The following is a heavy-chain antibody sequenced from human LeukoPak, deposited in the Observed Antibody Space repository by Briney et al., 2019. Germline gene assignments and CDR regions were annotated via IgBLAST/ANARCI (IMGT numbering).Heavy chain of an antibody. CDR3: TTDYYYDSSGYRFDY. CDR1: GFTFSNAR. Sequence: GGSLRLSCAASGFTFSNARMSWVRQAPGKGLEWVGRIKSKTDGGTTDYAAPVKGRFTISRDDSKNTLYLQMNSLKTEDTAVYYCTTDYYYDSSGYRFDYWGQGTLVTVSS. CDR2: IKSKTDGGTT. D-gene: IGHD3-22*01. V-gene: IGHV3-15*01. J-gene: IGHJ4*02.